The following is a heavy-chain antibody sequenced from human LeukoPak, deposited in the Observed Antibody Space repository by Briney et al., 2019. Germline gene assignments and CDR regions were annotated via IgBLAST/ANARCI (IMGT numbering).Heavy chain of an antibody. D-gene: IGHD6-19*01. V-gene: IGHV4-34*01. CDR3: ASPELIAVAGTDGY. CDR2: INHSGST. CDR1: GGSFSGYY. J-gene: IGHJ4*02. Sequence: SETLSLTCAVYGGSFSGYYWSWIRQPPGKGLEWIGEINHSGSTNYNPSLKSRVTISVDTSKNQFSLKLSSVTAADTAVYYCASPELIAVAGTDGYWGQGTLVTVSS.